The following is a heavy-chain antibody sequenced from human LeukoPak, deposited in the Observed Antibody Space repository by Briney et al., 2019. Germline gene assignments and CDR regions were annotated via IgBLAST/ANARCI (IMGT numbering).Heavy chain of an antibody. D-gene: IGHD3-16*01. Sequence: PGGSLRLSCAASGFTFSSYEMNWVRQAPGKGLEWVSYISSSGSTIYYADSVKGRFTISRDNSKDTLYLQMNSLRPDDTALYYCARDGGYDDAFDIWGQGTMVTVSS. J-gene: IGHJ3*02. CDR1: GFTFSSYE. CDR2: ISSSGSTI. V-gene: IGHV3-48*03. CDR3: ARDGGYDDAFDI.